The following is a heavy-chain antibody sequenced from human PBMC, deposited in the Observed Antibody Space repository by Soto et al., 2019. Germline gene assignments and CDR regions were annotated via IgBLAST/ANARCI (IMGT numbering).Heavy chain of an antibody. CDR3: STDRALAVADCLDP. D-gene: IGHD6-19*01. V-gene: IGHV3-23*01. CDR1: GFTFREYG. Sequence: PGGSLRLSCAASGFTFREYGMSWVRQAPGKGLEWVSSISGPGGTIYYADSVEGRFTISRDNSKDTLYLQVNSLRAEDTAVYYCSTDRALAVADCLDPSGQGSRVTVSS. CDR2: ISGPGGTI. J-gene: IGHJ5*02.